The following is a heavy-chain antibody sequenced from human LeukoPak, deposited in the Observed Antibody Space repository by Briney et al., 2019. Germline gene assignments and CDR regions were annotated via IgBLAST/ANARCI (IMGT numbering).Heavy chain of an antibody. CDR1: GFTFSSYG. CDR3: AKGLRMITSTYYFDY. Sequence: GGSLRLSCAASGFTFSSYGMHWVRQAPGKGLEWVAFIRYDGSNKYYADSVKGRFTISRDNSKNTLYLQMNSLRAEDTAVYYCAKGLRMITSTYYFDYWGQGTLVTVSS. J-gene: IGHJ4*02. V-gene: IGHV3-30*02. CDR2: IRYDGSNK. D-gene: IGHD1-20*01.